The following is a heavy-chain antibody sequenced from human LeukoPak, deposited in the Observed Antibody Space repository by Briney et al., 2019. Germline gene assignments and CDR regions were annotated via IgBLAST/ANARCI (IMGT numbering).Heavy chain of an antibody. CDR1: GFTFKNSW. V-gene: IGHV3-7*01. D-gene: IGHD1-26*01. J-gene: IGHJ4*02. CDR2: INQDGDEK. CDR3: AKKKGWEPPPKLDS. Sequence: PGGSLRLSCAASGFTFKNSWMSWVRQAPGKGLEWVANINQDGDEKYYVDSVKGRFTISRDDAQTSVYLQLSSLRPEDTAVYYCAKKKGWEPPPKLDSWGQGALVIV.